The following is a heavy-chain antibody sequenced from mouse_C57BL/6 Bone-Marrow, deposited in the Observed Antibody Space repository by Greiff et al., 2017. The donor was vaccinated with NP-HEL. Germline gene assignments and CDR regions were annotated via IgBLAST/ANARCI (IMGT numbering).Heavy chain of an antibody. CDR1: GYSFTSYY. V-gene: IGHV1-66*01. Sequence: VQLQQSGPELVKPGASVKISCKASGYSFTSYYIHWVKQRPGPGLEWIGWIYPGRGNTKYNEKFKGKATLTADTSSSTAYMQLSSLTSEDSAVYYCAPWYFDVWGTGTTVTVSS. CDR3: APWYFDV. J-gene: IGHJ1*03. CDR2: IYPGRGNT.